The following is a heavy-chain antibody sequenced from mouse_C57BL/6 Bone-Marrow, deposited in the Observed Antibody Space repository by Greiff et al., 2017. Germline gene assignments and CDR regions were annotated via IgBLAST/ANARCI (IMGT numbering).Heavy chain of an antibody. D-gene: IGHD2-5*01. CDR2: ISDGGSYT. J-gene: IGHJ2*01. CDR1: GFTFSSYA. CDR3: ARVGGYSNYVGNY. Sequence: EVMLVESGGGLVKPGGSLKLSCAASGFTFSSYAMSWVRQTPDKRLEWVATISDGGSYTYYPDNVKGRFTISRDNAKNNLYLQMSHLKSEDTAMYYCARVGGYSNYVGNYWGQGTTLTVSS. V-gene: IGHV5-4*03.